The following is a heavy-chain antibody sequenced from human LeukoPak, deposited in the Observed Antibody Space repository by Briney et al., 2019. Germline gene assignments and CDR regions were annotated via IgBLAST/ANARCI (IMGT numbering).Heavy chain of an antibody. CDR3: ARDRVVVAGWFDP. CDR1: GSTFSTYG. V-gene: IGHV1-18*01. CDR2: ISAYNGNT. D-gene: IGHD6-19*01. J-gene: IGHJ5*02. Sequence: ASVKVSCKASGSTFSTYGISWVRQAPGQGLEWMGWISAYNGNTIYAQKLQGRATMTTDTSTSTAYMELRSLRSDDTAVYYCARDRVVVAGWFDPWGQGTLVTVSS.